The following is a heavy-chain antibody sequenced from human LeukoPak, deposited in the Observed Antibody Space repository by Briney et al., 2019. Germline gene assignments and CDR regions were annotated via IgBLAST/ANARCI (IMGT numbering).Heavy chain of an antibody. D-gene: IGHD6-19*01. J-gene: IGHJ6*02. Sequence: PGGSLRLSCAASGFTFSSYAMSCVREAPGKGLEWGSAISGSGGNTYYADSVKGRFTISRDNSKNTLYLQMNSLRAEDTAVYYCAKDRIAVASCMDVWGQGTTVTVSS. CDR3: AKDRIAVASCMDV. CDR2: ISGSGGNT. CDR1: GFTFSSYA. V-gene: IGHV3-23*01.